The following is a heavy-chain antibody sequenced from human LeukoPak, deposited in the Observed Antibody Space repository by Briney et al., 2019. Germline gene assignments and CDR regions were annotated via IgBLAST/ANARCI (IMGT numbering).Heavy chain of an antibody. CDR1: GGSISSYY. Sequence: PSETLSLTCTVSGGSISSYYWSWIRQPAGKGLEWIGRIYTSGSTNYNPSLKSRVTMSVGTSKNQFSLKLSSVTAADTAVYYCARGAEGGSFREMDVWGQGTTVTVSS. D-gene: IGHD1-26*01. J-gene: IGHJ6*02. CDR3: ARGAEGGSFREMDV. CDR2: IYTSGST. V-gene: IGHV4-4*07.